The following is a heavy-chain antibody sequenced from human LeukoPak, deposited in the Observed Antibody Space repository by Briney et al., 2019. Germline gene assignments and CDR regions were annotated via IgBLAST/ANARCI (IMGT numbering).Heavy chain of an antibody. CDR3: IKATSAGGLDY. Sequence: GKSLRLSCKASGPYIQDYAMHWVRQAPGKGLEWVSGIFGIRKRVDYADSAKGRVTVSRDNAKSSLYLEMNNLRLEDTALYYCIKATSAGGLDYWGPGTLVTVSS. CDR2: IFGIRKRV. D-gene: IGHD4-23*01. V-gene: IGHV3-9*01. CDR1: GPYIQDYA. J-gene: IGHJ4*02.